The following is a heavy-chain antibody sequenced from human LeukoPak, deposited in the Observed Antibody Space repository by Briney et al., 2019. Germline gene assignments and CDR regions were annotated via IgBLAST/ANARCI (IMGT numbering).Heavy chain of an antibody. CDR1: GYSFTSYW. Sequence: GESLKISCKGSGYSFTSYWIGWVRQMPGKGLEWMGIIYPGDSDTRYSPSFQGQVTISTDKSISTAYLQWSSVKASDTAMYYCARAPNRSGKGSFDIWGQGTMVTVSS. CDR2: IYPGDSDT. CDR3: ARAPNRSGKGSFDI. J-gene: IGHJ3*02. V-gene: IGHV5-51*01. D-gene: IGHD3-10*01.